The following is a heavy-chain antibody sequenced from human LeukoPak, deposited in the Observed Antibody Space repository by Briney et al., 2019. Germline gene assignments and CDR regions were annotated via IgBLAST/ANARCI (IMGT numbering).Heavy chain of an antibody. CDR2: IYSGGST. CDR1: GFTVSSNY. V-gene: IGHV3-53*01. D-gene: IGHD6-13*01. Sequence: GGSLRLSCAASGFTVSSNYMSWVRQAPGKGLEWVSIIYSGGSTQYADSVRGRFTISRDNSKNTLYLQMSSLRAEDTAVYYCARDPPGIAASVSGGWGQGTLVTVSS. CDR3: ARDPPGIAASVSGG. J-gene: IGHJ4*02.